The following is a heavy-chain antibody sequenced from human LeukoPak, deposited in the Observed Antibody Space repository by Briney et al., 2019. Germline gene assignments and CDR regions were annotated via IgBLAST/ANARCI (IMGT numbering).Heavy chain of an antibody. V-gene: IGHV3-7*01. CDR3: ARDYWSGNYYGSGSYDYFDY. CDR1: GFTFSSYW. J-gene: IGHJ4*02. Sequence: AGGSLRLSCAASGFTFSSYWMSWVRQAPGKGLEWVANIKQDGSENYYVDSVKGRFTISRDNAKNSLYLQMNSLRAEDTAVYYCARDYWSGNYYGSGSYDYFDYWGQGTLVTVSS. D-gene: IGHD3-10*01. CDR2: IKQDGSEN.